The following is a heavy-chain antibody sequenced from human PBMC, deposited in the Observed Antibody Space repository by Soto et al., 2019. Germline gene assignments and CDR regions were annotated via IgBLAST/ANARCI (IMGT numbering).Heavy chain of an antibody. D-gene: IGHD5-18*01. CDR3: ARDRRGYSYGSRYYGMDV. CDR2: IIPIFGTA. CDR1: GGTFSSYA. V-gene: IGHV1-69*13. Sequence: SVKVSCKASGGTFSSYAISWVRQAPGQGLEWMGGIIPIFGTANYAQKFQGRVTITADESTSTAYMELSSLRSEDTAVYYCARDRRGYSYGSRYYGMDVWGQGTTVIVSS. J-gene: IGHJ6*02.